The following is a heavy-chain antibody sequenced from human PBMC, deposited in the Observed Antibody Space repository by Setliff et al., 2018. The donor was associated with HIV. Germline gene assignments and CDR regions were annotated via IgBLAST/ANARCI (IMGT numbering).Heavy chain of an antibody. CDR2: IKQDGSAK. CDR3: ARRSGCGAGNCMDV. D-gene: IGHD2-21*01. CDR1: GFTFSNHW. J-gene: IGHJ6*03. Sequence: PGGSLRLSCAASGFTFSNHWMSWVRQTPGKGLEWVANIKQDGSAKNYVVSVKGRSTISRDNAESSMFLQMNSLRVEGTAVYYCARRSGCGAGNCMDVWGNGTAVTVSS. V-gene: IGHV3-7*03.